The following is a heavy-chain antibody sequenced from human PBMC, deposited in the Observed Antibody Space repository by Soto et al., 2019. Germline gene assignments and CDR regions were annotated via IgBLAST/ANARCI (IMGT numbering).Heavy chain of an antibody. CDR2: ISAYNYNT. D-gene: IGHD1-26*01. CDR1: GYTFTSYG. V-gene: IGHV1-18*01. J-gene: IGHJ5*02. Sequence: VQLVQSGAEVKKPGASVKVSCKASGYTFTSYGLSWVRQAPGQGIEWMGRISAYNYNTNYAQKLQGRVTITTDTSTSTAYMELRSLRSDDTAVYYCARVVGALGDWFDPWGQGTLVTVSS. CDR3: ARVVGALGDWFDP.